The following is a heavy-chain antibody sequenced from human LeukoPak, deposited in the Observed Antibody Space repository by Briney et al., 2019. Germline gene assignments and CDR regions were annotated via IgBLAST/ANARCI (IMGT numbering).Heavy chain of an antibody. V-gene: IGHV1-69*01. Sequence: SVKVSCKASGGTFSSYAISWVRQAPGQGLEWMGGIIPIFGTANYAQKFQGRVTITADESTSTAYMELSSLRSEDTAVYYCARVLPSTITVAGTTGVFDYWGQGTLVTVSS. CDR2: IIPIFGTA. CDR1: GGTFSSYA. D-gene: IGHD6-19*01. CDR3: ARVLPSTITVAGTTGVFDY. J-gene: IGHJ4*02.